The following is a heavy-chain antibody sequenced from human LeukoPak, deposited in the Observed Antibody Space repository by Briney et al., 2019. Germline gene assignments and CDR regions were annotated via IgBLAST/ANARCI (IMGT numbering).Heavy chain of an antibody. CDR3: AKDGEDIVVVPAADPGSYYYYGIFV. D-gene: IGHD2-2*01. CDR2: IRYDGSNK. Sequence: GGSLRLSCAASGFTFSSYGMHWVRQAPGKGLEWVAFIRYDGSNKYYADSVKGRFTISRDNSKNTLYLQMNSLRAEDTAVYYCAKDGEDIVVVPAADPGSYYYYGIFVWGQGTTVTVSS. CDR1: GFTFSSYG. J-gene: IGHJ6*02. V-gene: IGHV3-30*02.